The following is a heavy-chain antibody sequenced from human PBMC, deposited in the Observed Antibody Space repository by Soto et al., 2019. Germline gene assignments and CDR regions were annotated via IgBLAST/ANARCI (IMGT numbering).Heavy chain of an antibody. CDR3: ARPPTEDEQGTFDY. J-gene: IGHJ4*02. Sequence: EVQLVQSGAEVKTPGESLNISCKASGYSFTNYWIGWVRQMPGKGLEWMGIIYPGDSDTRYSPSFQGQVTISSDKSISTAYLQWSSLKASDTAMYYCARPPTEDEQGTFDYWGQGTLVTVSS. CDR2: IYPGDSDT. D-gene: IGHD3-10*01. V-gene: IGHV5-51*03. CDR1: GYSFTNYW.